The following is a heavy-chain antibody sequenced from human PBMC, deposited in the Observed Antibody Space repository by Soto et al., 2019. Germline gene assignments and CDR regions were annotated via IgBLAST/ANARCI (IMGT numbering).Heavy chain of an antibody. D-gene: IGHD3-16*01. J-gene: IGHJ3*02. CDR1: GFTFSAYV. Sequence: GGSLRLSCSASGFTFSAYVMVWVRQAPGKGLEWVSSISGPSKYTHYADSLKGRVTISRDNAKNSLYLHMNSLRAEDTAVYYCAKLGLDVPIWGQGTMVTVSS. V-gene: IGHV3-21*01. CDR3: AKLGLDVPI. CDR2: ISGPSKYT.